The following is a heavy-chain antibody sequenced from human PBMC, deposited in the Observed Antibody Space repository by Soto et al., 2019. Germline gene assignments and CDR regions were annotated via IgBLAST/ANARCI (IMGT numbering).Heavy chain of an antibody. CDR2: ISSSGSAI. Sequence: PGGSLRLLCADSAFTFSDYYPRWIRQAPGKWLQSVSYISSSGSAIYYADSVKGRFTISRVTAKNSQYLQTNSVSAEDTAVYYCARESKSGWPLYYYYYGMDVWGQG. V-gene: IGHV3-11*01. CDR1: AFTFSDYY. J-gene: IGHJ6*01. CDR3: ARESKSGWPLYYYYYGMDV. D-gene: IGHD6-19*01.